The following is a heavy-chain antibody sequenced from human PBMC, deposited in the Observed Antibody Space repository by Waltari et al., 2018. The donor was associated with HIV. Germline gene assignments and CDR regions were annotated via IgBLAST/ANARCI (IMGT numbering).Heavy chain of an antibody. J-gene: IGHJ4*02. Sequence: QLQLQESGPGLVKPSETLSLTCTVSGGSISSSSYYWGWIRQPPGKGLEWIGSIYYSGSTYYNPSLKSRVTISVDTSKNQFSLKLSSVTAADTAVYYCATWDRIRGFDYWGQGTLVTVSS. CDR2: IYYSGST. D-gene: IGHD1-26*01. CDR1: GGSISSSSYY. V-gene: IGHV4-39*01. CDR3: ATWDRIRGFDY.